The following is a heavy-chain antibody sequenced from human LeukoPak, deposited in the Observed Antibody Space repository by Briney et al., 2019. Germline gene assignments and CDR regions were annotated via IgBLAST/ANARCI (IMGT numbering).Heavy chain of an antibody. D-gene: IGHD3-22*01. CDR1: GYTFTSYD. CDR2: MNPNSGNT. J-gene: IGHJ4*02. Sequence: ASVKVSCKASGYTFTSYDINWVRQATGQGLEWMGWMNPNSGNTGYAQKFQGRVTMTRNTSISTAYMELSSLRSEDTAVYYCARPSHYDSSGYSPYYFDYWGQGTLVTVSS. CDR3: ARPSHYDSSGYSPYYFDY. V-gene: IGHV1-8*01.